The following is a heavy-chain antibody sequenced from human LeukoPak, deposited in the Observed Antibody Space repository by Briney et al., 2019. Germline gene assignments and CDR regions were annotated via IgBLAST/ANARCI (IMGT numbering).Heavy chain of an antibody. J-gene: IGHJ4*02. CDR3: ASNYDSSGYY. V-gene: IGHV1-18*01. CDR2: ISAYNGNT. CDR1: GYTFTSYG. D-gene: IGHD3-22*01. Sequence: EASVKVSCKASGYTFTSYGISWVRQAPGQGLEWMGWISAYNGNTNYAQKLQGRVTMTTDTSTSTAYMELRSLRSEDTAVYYCASNYDSSGYYWGQGTLVTVSS.